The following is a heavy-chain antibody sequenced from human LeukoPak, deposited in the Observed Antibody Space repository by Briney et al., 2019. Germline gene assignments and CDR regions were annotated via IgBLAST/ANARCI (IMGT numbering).Heavy chain of an antibody. J-gene: IGHJ6*03. D-gene: IGHD3-9*01. CDR1: GGSISSYY. Sequence: PSETLSLTCTVSGGSISSYYWSWIRQPPGKGLEWIGRIYISGSTNYNPSFKSRVTMSVDTSKNQFSLKLSSVTAADTAVYYCARDLYYDILTGYRLGVYYYYMDVWGKGTTVTISS. CDR3: ARDLYYDILTGYRLGVYYYYMDV. V-gene: IGHV4-4*07. CDR2: IYISGST.